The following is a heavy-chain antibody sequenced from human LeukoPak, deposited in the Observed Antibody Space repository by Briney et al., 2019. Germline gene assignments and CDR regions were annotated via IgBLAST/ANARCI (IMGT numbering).Heavy chain of an antibody. CDR2: IYYSGST. Sequence: SETLSLTCTVSGGSISSSSYYWGWIRQPPGKGLEWIGSIYYSGSTYYNPSLKSRVTISVDTSKNQFSLKLSSVTAADTAVYYCARDSPSAAAGLDYWGQGTLVTVSS. V-gene: IGHV4-39*07. CDR1: GGSISSSSYY. D-gene: IGHD6-13*01. J-gene: IGHJ4*02. CDR3: ARDSPSAAAGLDY.